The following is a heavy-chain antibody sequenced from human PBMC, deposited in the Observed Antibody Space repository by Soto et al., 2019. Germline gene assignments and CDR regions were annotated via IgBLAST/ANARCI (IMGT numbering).Heavy chain of an antibody. Sequence: ASVKVSCKASGYTFTGYCMHWVRQSPGQGLEWMGWINPNSGGTNYAQKFQGRVTMTRDTSISTAYMELSRLRSDDTAVYYCARGYIAVAGTRFDYWGQGTLVTVSS. CDR1: GYTFTGYC. D-gene: IGHD6-19*01. CDR3: ARGYIAVAGTRFDY. CDR2: INPNSGGT. J-gene: IGHJ4*02. V-gene: IGHV1-2*02.